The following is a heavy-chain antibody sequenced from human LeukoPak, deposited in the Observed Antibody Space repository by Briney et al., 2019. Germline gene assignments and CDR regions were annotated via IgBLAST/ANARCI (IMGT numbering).Heavy chain of an antibody. J-gene: IGHJ4*02. V-gene: IGHV3-30-3*01. CDR3: ARDGSDDILTGGFDY. D-gene: IGHD3-9*01. CDR2: ISYDGSNK. Sequence: PGGSLRLSCAASGFTFSSYAMHWVRQAPGKGLGWVAVISYDGSNKYYADSVKGRFTISRDNSKNTLYLQMNSLRAEDTAVYYCARDGSDDILTGGFDYWGQGTLVTVSS. CDR1: GFTFSSYA.